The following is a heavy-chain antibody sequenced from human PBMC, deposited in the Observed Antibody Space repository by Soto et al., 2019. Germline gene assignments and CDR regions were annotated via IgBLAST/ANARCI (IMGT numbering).Heavy chain of an antibody. D-gene: IGHD3-3*01. V-gene: IGHV1-8*01. J-gene: IGHJ5*02. CDR1: GYTFTSYD. CDR3: ARAQRGGVGWSDNWFDP. CDR2: MNPNSGNT. Sequence: ASVKVSCKASGYTFTSYDINWVRQATGQGLEWMGWMNPNSGNTGYAQKFQGRVTMTRNTSISTAYMELSSLRSEDTAVYYCARAQRGGVGWSDNWFDPWGRGTLVTVSS.